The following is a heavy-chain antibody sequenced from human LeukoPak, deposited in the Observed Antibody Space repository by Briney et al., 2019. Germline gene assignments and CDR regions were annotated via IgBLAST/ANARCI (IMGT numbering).Heavy chain of an antibody. V-gene: IGHV1-8*02. J-gene: IGHJ4*02. Sequence: ASVKVSCKASGYTFTDYLINWVRQATGQGLEWMGWMNPNSGNTGYAQKFQGRVTMTRNTSISTAYMEPSSLRSEDTAVYYCARAGGYCGRISCPYYFDYWGQGSLVAVSS. CDR1: GYTFTDYL. CDR2: MNPNSGNT. CDR3: ARAGGYCGRISCPYYFDY. D-gene: IGHD2-15*01.